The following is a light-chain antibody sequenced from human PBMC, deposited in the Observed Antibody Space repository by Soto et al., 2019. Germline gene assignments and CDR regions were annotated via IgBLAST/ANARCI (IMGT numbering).Light chain of an antibody. J-gene: IGKJ5*01. V-gene: IGKV3-15*01. CDR2: GAS. CDR3: KQDNYRPPA. CDR1: QSVSGN. Sequence: EIVMTQSPATLSVSPGERAALSCRASQSVSGNLAWYQQTPGQAPRLLIYGASTRATGIPARFSGSGFGTEFTLTISSLKSEDFAVYYSKQDNYRPPAFGQRTRLEIK.